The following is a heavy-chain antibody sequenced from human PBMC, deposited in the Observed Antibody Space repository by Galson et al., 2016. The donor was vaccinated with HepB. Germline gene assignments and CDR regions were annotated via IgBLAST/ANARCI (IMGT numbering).Heavy chain of an antibody. CDR3: ARDRRNINNGGKTFDH. CDR1: GYTFTSYA. Sequence: SVKVSCKASGYTFTSYAIHWVRQAPGQRLEWMGWISAYNGNTHYAQKLEGRVTMTTDTSTSTAYMELRSLRPDDTAVYYCARDRRNINNGGKTFDHCGQGTRVIVSS. CDR2: ISAYNGNT. V-gene: IGHV1-18*01. J-gene: IGHJ4*02. D-gene: IGHD4-23*01.